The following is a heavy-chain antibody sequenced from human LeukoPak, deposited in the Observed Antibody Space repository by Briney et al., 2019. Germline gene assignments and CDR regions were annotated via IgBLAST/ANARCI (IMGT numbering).Heavy chain of an antibody. CDR1: GFTFSSYA. D-gene: IGHD3-3*01. CDR2: ISGSGGNT. J-gene: IGHJ4*02. V-gene: IGHV3-23*01. Sequence: GGSLRLSCAASGFTFSSYAMSWVRQAPGKGLEWVSAISGSGGNTYYADSVKGRFTISRDNSKNTLYLQMNSLRAEDTAVYYCANPGTIFGVVTSEDFDYWGQGTLVTVSS. CDR3: ANPGTIFGVVTSEDFDY.